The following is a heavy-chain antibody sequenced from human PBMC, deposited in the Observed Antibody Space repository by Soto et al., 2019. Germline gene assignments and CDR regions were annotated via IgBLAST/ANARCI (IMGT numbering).Heavy chain of an antibody. Sequence: SETLSLTCTVSGGSISTYYWTWIRQPPGKGLEWIGYIYYSGSSNFNPSLRSRATMTVDTSKNQFSLRLNSVTAADTAVYYCARVRSSSWYFYIDYWGQGTLVTVSS. D-gene: IGHD6-13*01. CDR3: ARVRSSSWYFYIDY. V-gene: IGHV4-59*01. CDR2: IYYSGSS. J-gene: IGHJ4*02. CDR1: GGSISTYY.